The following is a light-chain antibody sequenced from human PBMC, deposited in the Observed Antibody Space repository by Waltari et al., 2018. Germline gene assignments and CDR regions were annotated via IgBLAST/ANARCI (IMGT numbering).Light chain of an antibody. J-gene: IGKJ1*01. CDR2: GAS. V-gene: IGKV3-20*01. CDR3: QHYLRLPAT. Sequence: SCRASQSVSRALAWYQQKPGQAPRLLIYGASNRATGIPDRFSGSGSGTDFSLTISSLEPEDFAVYYCQHYLRLPATFGQGSK. CDR1: QSVSRA.